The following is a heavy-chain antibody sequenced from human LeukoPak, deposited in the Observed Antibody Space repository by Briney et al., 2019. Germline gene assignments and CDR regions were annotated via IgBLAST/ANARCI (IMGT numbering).Heavy chain of an antibody. CDR1: GFTFGDYA. V-gene: IGHV3-49*03. CDR2: IRSKAYGGTT. CDR3: TRGQGDYGDYVGYYYYGMDV. D-gene: IGHD4-17*01. Sequence: PGGSLRLSCTASGFTFGDYAMSWFRQAPGKGLEWVGFIRSKAYGGTTEYAASVKGRFTISRDDSKSIAYLQMNSLKTEDTAVYYCTRGQGDYGDYVGYYYYGMDVWGQGTTVTVSS. J-gene: IGHJ6*02.